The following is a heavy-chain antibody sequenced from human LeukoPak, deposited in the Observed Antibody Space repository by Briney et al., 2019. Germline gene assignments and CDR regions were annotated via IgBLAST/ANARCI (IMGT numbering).Heavy chain of an antibody. Sequence: SETLSLTCAVYGGSFSGYYWSWIRQPPGKGLEWIGEINHSGSTNYNPSLKSRVTISVDKSKNQFSLKLSSVTAADTAVYYCARTAAGVTVDYNWFDPWGQGTLVTVSS. CDR3: ARTAAGVTVDYNWFDP. V-gene: IGHV4-34*01. D-gene: IGHD6-13*01. CDR1: GGSFSGYY. CDR2: INHSGST. J-gene: IGHJ5*02.